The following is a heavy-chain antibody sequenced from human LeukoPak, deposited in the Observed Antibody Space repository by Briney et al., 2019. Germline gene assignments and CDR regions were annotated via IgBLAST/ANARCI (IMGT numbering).Heavy chain of an antibody. D-gene: IGHD3-3*01. CDR1: GYTFTSYG. V-gene: IGHV1-18*01. Sequence: ASVKVSCKASGYTFTSYGISWVRQAPGQGLEWMGWISAYNGNTNYAQKLQGRVTMTTDTSTSTAYMELRSLRSDDTAVYYCARDSLYDFWSGTRGFDPWGQGTLVTVSS. J-gene: IGHJ5*02. CDR2: ISAYNGNT. CDR3: ARDSLYDFWSGTRGFDP.